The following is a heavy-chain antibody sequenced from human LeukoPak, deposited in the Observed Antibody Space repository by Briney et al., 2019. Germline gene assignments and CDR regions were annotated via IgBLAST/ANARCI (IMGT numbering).Heavy chain of an antibody. CDR3: ARSSSGWYWFDY. D-gene: IGHD6-19*01. Sequence: GGSLRLSCAASGFTLNTNDMNWVRQAPGKGLEWVAVIWYDGSNKYYADSVKGRFTISRDNSKNTLYLQMNSLRAEDTAVYYCARSSSGWYWFDYWGQGTLVTVSP. V-gene: IGHV3-33*08. CDR2: IWYDGSNK. CDR1: GFTLNTND. J-gene: IGHJ4*02.